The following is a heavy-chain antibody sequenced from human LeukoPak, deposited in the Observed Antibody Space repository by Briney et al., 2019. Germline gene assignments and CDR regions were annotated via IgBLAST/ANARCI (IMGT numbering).Heavy chain of an antibody. CDR1: GGSISSSSYY. D-gene: IGHD3/OR15-3a*01. CDR2: IYYSGST. V-gene: IGHV4-39*07. CDR3: ASNPTWTGTRDY. J-gene: IGHJ4*02. Sequence: PSETLSLTCTVSGGSISSSSYYWGWIRQPPGKGLEWIGSIYYSGSTYYNPSLKSRVTISVDTSKNQFSLKLSSVTAADTAVYYCASNPTWTGTRDYWGQGTLVTVSS.